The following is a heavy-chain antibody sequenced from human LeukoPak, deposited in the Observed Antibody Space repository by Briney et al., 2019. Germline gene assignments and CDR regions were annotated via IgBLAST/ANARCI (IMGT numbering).Heavy chain of an antibody. CDR2: ITGSSTYI. CDR1: GFTFNSYA. CDR3: ARGFADFVWGSYPSSY. V-gene: IGHV3-21*01. J-gene: IGHJ4*02. Sequence: GGSLRLSCAASGFTFNSYAMNWVRQAPGKGLEWVSSITGSSTYIHYADSVKGRFTISRDNAKNSLYLQMNSLRAEDTAVYYCARGFADFVWGSYPSSYWGQGILVTVSS. D-gene: IGHD3-16*02.